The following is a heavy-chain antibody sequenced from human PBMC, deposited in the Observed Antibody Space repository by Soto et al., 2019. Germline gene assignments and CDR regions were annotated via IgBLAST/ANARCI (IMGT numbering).Heavy chain of an antibody. J-gene: IGHJ5*02. V-gene: IGHV4-30-2*01. D-gene: IGHD6-19*01. Sequence: SETLSLTCAVSGGSISSGGYSWSWIRQPPGKGLEWIGYIYHSGSTYYNPSLKSRVTISVDRSKNQFSLKLSSVTAADTAVYYCARTRAVWFDPWGQGTLVTVSS. CDR1: GGSISSGGYS. CDR2: IYHSGST. CDR3: ARTRAVWFDP.